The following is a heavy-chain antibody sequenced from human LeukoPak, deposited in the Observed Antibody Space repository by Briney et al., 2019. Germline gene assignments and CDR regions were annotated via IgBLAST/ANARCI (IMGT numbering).Heavy chain of an antibody. V-gene: IGHV4-38-2*02. CDR1: GYSISSGYY. CDR2: IYHSGST. D-gene: IGHD3-10*01. CDR3: AREVYYYGSGSPLYFDY. Sequence: SETLSLTCTVSGYSISSGYYWGWIRQPPGKGLEWIGSIYHSGSTYYNPSLKSRVTISVDTSKNQFSLKLSSVTAADTAVYYWAREVYYYGSGSPLYFDYWGQGTLVTVSS. J-gene: IGHJ4*02.